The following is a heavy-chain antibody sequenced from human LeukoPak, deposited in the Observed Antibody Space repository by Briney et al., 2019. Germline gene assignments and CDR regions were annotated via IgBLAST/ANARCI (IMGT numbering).Heavy chain of an antibody. CDR3: ARLGVVRISVAGTDFDY. Sequence: GESLKISCKGSGYSFTNYWIGWVRQMPGRGLEWMGIIYPGDSEIRYSPSFQGQVTISADKSVSTAYLQWSSLKASDTAKYYCARLGVVRISVAGTDFDYWGQGTLVTVSS. V-gene: IGHV5-51*01. J-gene: IGHJ4*02. CDR2: IYPGDSEI. D-gene: IGHD6-19*01. CDR1: GYSFTNYW.